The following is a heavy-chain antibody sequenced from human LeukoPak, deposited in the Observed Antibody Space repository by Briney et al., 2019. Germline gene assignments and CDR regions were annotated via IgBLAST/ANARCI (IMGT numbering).Heavy chain of an antibody. CDR1: GYSFTSYW. CDR2: IYPGDSDT. D-gene: IGHD1-26*01. Sequence: GESLKTSCKGSGYSFTSYWIGWVRQMPGKGLEWMGIIYPGDSDTRYSPSFQGQVTISADKSISTAYLQWSSLKASDTAMYYCARRGGSYYYDVAFDYWGQGTLVTVSS. V-gene: IGHV5-51*01. J-gene: IGHJ4*02. CDR3: ARRGGSYYYDVAFDY.